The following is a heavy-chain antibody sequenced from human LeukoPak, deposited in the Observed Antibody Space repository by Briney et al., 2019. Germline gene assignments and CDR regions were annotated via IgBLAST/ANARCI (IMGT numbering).Heavy chain of an antibody. CDR2: ISGSGGST. J-gene: IGHJ5*02. Sequence: PGGSLRLSCAASGFTFSSYAMSWVRQAPGKGLEWVSAISGSGGSTYYADSVKGRFTISRDNSKNTLYLQMNSLSAEDTALYYCAKDNYYDSSGYRASWFDPWGQGTLVTVSS. CDR1: GFTFSSYA. D-gene: IGHD3-22*01. CDR3: AKDNYYDSSGYRASWFDP. V-gene: IGHV3-23*01.